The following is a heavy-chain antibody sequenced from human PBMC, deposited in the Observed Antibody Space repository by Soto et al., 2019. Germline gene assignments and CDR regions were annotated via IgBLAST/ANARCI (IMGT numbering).Heavy chain of an antibody. V-gene: IGHV1-3*01. J-gene: IGHJ4*02. D-gene: IGHD1-1*01. CDR2: INACNGNT. CDR3: ARGQLLPGGYCFDY. Sequence: QVQLVQSGAEVKKPGASVKVSCKASGYTFTSYGMHWVRQAPGQRLEWMGWINACNGNTKYSQKFQGRVTMTRDTSASTAYMELSSLRSEDTAVYYCARGQLLPGGYCFDYWGQGTLVTVSS. CDR1: GYTFTSYG.